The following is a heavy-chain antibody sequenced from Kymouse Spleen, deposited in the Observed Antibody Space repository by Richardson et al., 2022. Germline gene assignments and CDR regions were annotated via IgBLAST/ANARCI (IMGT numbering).Heavy chain of an antibody. V-gene: IGHV4-39*01. Sequence: QLQLQESGPGLVKPSETLSLTCTVSGGSISSSSYYWGWIRQPPGKGLEWIGSIYYSGSTYYNPSLKSRVTISVDTSKNQFSLKLSSVTAADTAVYYCARLGGSGSYYKDYWGQGTLVTVSS. CDR1: GGSISSSSYY. CDR2: IYYSGST. D-gene: IGHD3-10*01. CDR3: ARLGGSGSYYKDY. J-gene: IGHJ4*02.